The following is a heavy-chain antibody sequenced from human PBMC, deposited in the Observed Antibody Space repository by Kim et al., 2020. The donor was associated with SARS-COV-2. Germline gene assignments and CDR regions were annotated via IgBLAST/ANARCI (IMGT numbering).Heavy chain of an antibody. J-gene: IGHJ4*02. CDR3: AKDKSGGGSYLDY. D-gene: IGHD1-26*01. CDR2: ISWNSGSI. Sequence: GGSLRLSCAASGFTFDDYAMHWVRQAPGKGLEWVSGISWNSGSIGYADSVKGRFTISRDNAKNSLYLQMNSLRAEDTALYYCAKDKSGGGSYLDYWGQGTLVTVSS. V-gene: IGHV3-9*01. CDR1: GFTFDDYA.